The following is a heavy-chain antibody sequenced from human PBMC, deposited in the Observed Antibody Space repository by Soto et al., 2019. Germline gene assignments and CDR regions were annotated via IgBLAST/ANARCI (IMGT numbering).Heavy chain of an antibody. V-gene: IGHV4-59*01. J-gene: IGHJ6*02. CDR2: IYYSGST. CDR3: ARAYGGIDNGLDV. Sequence: QVQLQESGPGLVKPSETLSLTCTVSGDSIRSYYWTWIRQPPGKGLELIGYIYYSGSTRYNPTVNSRATTSVDMSKNQFSLKLSSVIAADSAVYYCARAYGGIDNGLDVWGQGTAVTVSS. CDR1: GDSIRSYY. D-gene: IGHD5-12*01.